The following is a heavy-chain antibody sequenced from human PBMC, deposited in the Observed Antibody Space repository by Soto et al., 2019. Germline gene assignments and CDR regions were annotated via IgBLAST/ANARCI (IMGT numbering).Heavy chain of an antibody. CDR3: ARDVGAGGYSYPGYYYYYGMDV. CDR2: IYYSGST. D-gene: IGHD5-18*01. J-gene: IGHJ6*02. V-gene: IGHV4-59*01. Sequence: SETLSLTCTVSGGSISSYYWSWIRQPPGKGLEWIGYIYYSGSTNYNPSLKSRVTISVDTSKNQFSLNLSSVTAADTAVYYCARDVGAGGYSYPGYYYYYGMDVWGQGTTVTVSS. CDR1: GGSISSYY.